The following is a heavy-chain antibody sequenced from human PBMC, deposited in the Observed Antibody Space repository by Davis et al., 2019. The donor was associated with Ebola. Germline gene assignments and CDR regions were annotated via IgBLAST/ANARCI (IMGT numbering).Heavy chain of an antibody. V-gene: IGHV4-30-2*01. J-gene: IGHJ4*02. D-gene: IGHD4-11*01. CDR3: ASGYDYSNYALDY. CDR2: IYHSGST. Sequence: SETLSLTCTVSGGSVSSGSYYWSWIRQPPGKGLEWIGYIYHSGSTYYNPSLKSRVTISVDRSKNQFSLKLSSVTAADTAVYYCASGYDYSNYALDYWGQGTLVTVSS. CDR1: GGSVSSGSYY.